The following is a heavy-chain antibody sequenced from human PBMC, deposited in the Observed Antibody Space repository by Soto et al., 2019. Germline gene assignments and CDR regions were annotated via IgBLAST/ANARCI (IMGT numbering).Heavy chain of an antibody. CDR3: AHSEQLVPFDY. Sequence: SAPELVYPTRPLTMTCTSPGFSLSTKGVGVGWIRQPPGKALEWLALIYWDDDKRYSPSLKSRLTITKDTSKNQVVLTMTNMDPVDTATYYCAHSEQLVPFDYWGQGTLVTVSS. J-gene: IGHJ4*02. CDR1: GFSLSTKGVG. CDR2: IYWDDDK. D-gene: IGHD6-6*01. V-gene: IGHV2-5*02.